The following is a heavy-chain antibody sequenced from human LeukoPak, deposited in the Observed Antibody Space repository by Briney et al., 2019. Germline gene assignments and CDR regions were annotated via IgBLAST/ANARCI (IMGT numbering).Heavy chain of an antibody. CDR2: ISGSGGST. D-gene: IGHD1-26*01. V-gene: IGHV3-23*01. Sequence: PGGSLRLSCAASGFTFSSYAMSWARQAPGKGLEWVSAISGSGGSTYYADSVKGRFTISRDNSKNTLYLQMNSLRAEDTAVYYCAKSLSGRSAFDIWGQGTMVTVSS. CDR1: GFTFSSYA. CDR3: AKSLSGRSAFDI. J-gene: IGHJ3*02.